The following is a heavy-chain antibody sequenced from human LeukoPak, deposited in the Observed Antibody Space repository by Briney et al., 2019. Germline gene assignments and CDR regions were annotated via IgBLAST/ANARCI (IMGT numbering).Heavy chain of an antibody. CDR1: GFTFSSYA. CDR3: ARGFLEWESYPEAYMDV. J-gene: IGHJ6*03. CDR2: ISGSGGST. D-gene: IGHD3-3*01. V-gene: IGHV3-23*01. Sequence: GGSLRLSCAASGFTFSSYAMSWVRQAPGKGLEWVSAISGSGGSTYYADSVKGRFTISRDNAKNSLYLQMNSLRAEDTAVYYCARGFLEWESYPEAYMDVWGKGTTVTVSS.